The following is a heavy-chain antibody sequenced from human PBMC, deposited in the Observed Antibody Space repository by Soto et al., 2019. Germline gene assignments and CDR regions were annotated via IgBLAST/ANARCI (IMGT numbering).Heavy chain of an antibody. Sequence: SETLSLTCAVYGGSFSGYYWSWIRQPPGKGLEWIGEINHSGSTNYNPSLKSRVTISVDTSKNQFSLKLSSVTAAYTAVYYCARDPGYSSGWYVDYWGQGTLVTVSS. CDR2: INHSGST. CDR3: ARDPGYSSGWYVDY. V-gene: IGHV4-34*01. D-gene: IGHD6-19*01. J-gene: IGHJ4*02. CDR1: GGSFSGYY.